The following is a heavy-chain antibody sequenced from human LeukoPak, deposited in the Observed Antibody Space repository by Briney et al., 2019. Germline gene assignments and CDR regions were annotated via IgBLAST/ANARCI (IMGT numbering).Heavy chain of an antibody. CDR1: GFTFSDYY. D-gene: IGHD6-13*01. Sequence: PGGSLRLSCAASGFTFSDYYMSWIRQAPGKGLEWVSYISSSGSTIYYADSVKGRFTISRDNAKNSLYLQMSSLRAEDTAVYYCARPQYSSSWYLDYWGQGTLVTVSS. V-gene: IGHV3-11*01. J-gene: IGHJ4*02. CDR3: ARPQYSSSWYLDY. CDR2: ISSSGSTI.